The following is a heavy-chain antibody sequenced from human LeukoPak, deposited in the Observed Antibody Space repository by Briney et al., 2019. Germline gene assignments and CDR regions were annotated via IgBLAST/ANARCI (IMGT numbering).Heavy chain of an antibody. CDR3: TLWSTFSYYYYGMDV. V-gene: IGHV3-15*01. Sequence: GGSLRLSCTASGFTFSSYSIHWVRQAPGKGLEWVGRIKSKTDGGTTDYAAPVKGRFTISRDDSKNALYLQMNSLKTEDTAVYYCTLWSTFSYYYYGMDVWGQGTTVTVSS. CDR2: IKSKTDGGTT. CDR1: GFTFSSYS. D-gene: IGHD2-8*02. J-gene: IGHJ6*02.